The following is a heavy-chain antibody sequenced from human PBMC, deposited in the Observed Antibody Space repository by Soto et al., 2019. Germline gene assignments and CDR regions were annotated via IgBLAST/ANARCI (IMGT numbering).Heavy chain of an antibody. D-gene: IGHD2-15*01. CDR2: IFYSGST. CDR1: GGSISSSSYY. J-gene: IGHJ3*02. CDR3: ARHVTGDCSGSSCLSAFDI. V-gene: IGHV4-39*01. Sequence: SETLSLTCTVSGGSISSSSYYWGWIRQPPGKGLEWIGSIFYSGSTSCDPSLKSRVTMSVDTSRSQFSLKLASVTAADSAVFYCARHVTGDCSGSSCLSAFDIWGRGTVVTVSS.